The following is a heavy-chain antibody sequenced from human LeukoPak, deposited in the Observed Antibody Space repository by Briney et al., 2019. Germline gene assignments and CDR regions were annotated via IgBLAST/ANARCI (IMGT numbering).Heavy chain of an antibody. Sequence: SETLSLTCTVSGGSISSGNYYWSWIRQPAGKGLEWIGRIYTSGSTNYNPSLKSRVTISIDTSKNQFSLKLSSVTAADTAVYYCARATVTSYYFDYWGQGTLVTVSS. CDR1: GGSISSGNYY. CDR2: IYTSGST. V-gene: IGHV4-61*02. D-gene: IGHD4-17*01. CDR3: ARATVTSYYFDY. J-gene: IGHJ4*02.